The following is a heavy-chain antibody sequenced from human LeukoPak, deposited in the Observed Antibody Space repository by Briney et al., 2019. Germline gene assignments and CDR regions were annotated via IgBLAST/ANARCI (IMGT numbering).Heavy chain of an antibody. J-gene: IGHJ4*02. D-gene: IGHD1-26*01. CDR3: ARENSGSYREFDY. CDR2: IYTSGST. CDR1: GGSISSYY. Sequence: SETLSLTCTVSGGSISSYYWSWLRQPAGKGLEWIGRIYTSGSTNYNPSLKSRVTMSVDTSKNQFSLKLSSVPAADTAVFYCARENSGSYREFDYWGQGTLVTVSS. V-gene: IGHV4-4*07.